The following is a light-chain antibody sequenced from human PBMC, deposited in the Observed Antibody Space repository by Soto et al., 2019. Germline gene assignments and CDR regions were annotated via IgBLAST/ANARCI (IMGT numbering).Light chain of an antibody. J-gene: IGLJ1*01. Sequence: QSALAQPPSASGSPGQSVTIFCTGTKSDIGVYDFVSWYQHHPGKAPRLIIYEVVQRPSGVPDRFSGSKSGNTASLTVSGLQAADEADYFCKSYAGSNTYVFGSGTKV. CDR2: EVV. V-gene: IGLV2-8*01. CDR3: KSYAGSNTYV. CDR1: KSDIGVYDF.